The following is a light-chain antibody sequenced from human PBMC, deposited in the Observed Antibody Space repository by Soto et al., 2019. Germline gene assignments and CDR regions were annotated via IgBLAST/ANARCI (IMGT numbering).Light chain of an antibody. V-gene: IGKV3-15*01. J-gene: IGKJ3*01. CDR1: QSVGSN. CDR3: QQCNNWPPRFT. CDR2: GAS. Sequence: EIVMTQSPATLSVSPGERATLSCRASQSVGSNLAWYQQKPGQAPRLLIYGASTRATGIPARFSGSGSGTELTLTISSLQSEDFAVYYCQQCNNWPPRFTFGPGTKMDAK.